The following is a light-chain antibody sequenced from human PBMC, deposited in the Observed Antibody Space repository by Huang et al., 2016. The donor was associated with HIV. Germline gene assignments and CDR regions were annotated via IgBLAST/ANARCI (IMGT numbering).Light chain of an antibody. CDR3: QQRSNWPRT. CDR2: DAA. V-gene: IGKV3-11*01. J-gene: IGKJ1*01. Sequence: EIVLTQSPATLSLSPGERATLSCRASQSVSSYLAWYQQKPGQAPRLLIYDAANRATGIPARFSGSGSGTDFTRTISSLEPEDFAVYHCQQRSNWPRTFGQGTKVEIK. CDR1: QSVSSY.